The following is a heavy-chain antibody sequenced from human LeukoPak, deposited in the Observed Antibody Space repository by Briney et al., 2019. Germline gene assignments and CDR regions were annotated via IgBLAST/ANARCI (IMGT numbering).Heavy chain of an antibody. CDR3: AREGAVAGTSGRYYYMDV. D-gene: IGHD6-19*01. CDR1: GYTFTSYY. J-gene: IGHJ6*03. V-gene: IGHV1-46*01. CDR2: INPSGGST. Sequence: ASVKVSCKASGYTFTSYYMHWVRQAPGQGLEWMGIINPSGGSTSYAQKFQGRVTMTRDTSTSTVYMELSSLRSEDTAVYYCAREGAVAGTSGRYYYMDVWGKGTTVTISS.